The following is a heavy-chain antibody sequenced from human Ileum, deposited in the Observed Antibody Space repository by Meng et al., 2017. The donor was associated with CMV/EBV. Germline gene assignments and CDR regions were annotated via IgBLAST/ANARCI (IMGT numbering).Heavy chain of an antibody. CDR1: GGSINSGNYY. Sequence: TGSGGSINSGNYYWSWIRQPAGKGLEWIGRIYTSGSTNYNPSLKSRVTISVDTSNNQFSLKLSSVTAADTAVYFCARADGYNSWPFDNWGQGTLVTSPQ. CDR3: ARADGYNSWPFDN. V-gene: IGHV4-61*02. D-gene: IGHD5-24*01. CDR2: IYTSGST. J-gene: IGHJ4*02.